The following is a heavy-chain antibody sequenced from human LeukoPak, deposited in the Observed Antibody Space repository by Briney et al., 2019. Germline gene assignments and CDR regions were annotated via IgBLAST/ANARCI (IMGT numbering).Heavy chain of an antibody. D-gene: IGHD3-3*01. V-gene: IGHV1-69*01. J-gene: IGHJ6*03. Sequence: SEKVSCKASGGTFSSYAISWVRQSPGQGLEWMGGITPIFGTANYAQKFQGRVTITADESTSTAYMELSSLRSEDTAVYYCARDSVLEWQLGGHGRGWYYYYYMDVWGKGTTVTVSS. CDR1: GGTFSSYA. CDR3: ARDSVLEWQLGGHGRGWYYYYYMDV. CDR2: ITPIFGTA.